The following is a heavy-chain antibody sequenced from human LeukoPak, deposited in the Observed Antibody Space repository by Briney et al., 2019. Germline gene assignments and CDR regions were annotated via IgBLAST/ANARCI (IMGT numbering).Heavy chain of an antibody. J-gene: IGHJ6*03. CDR1: GFIFSTYS. CDR2: ISSSTAYT. D-gene: IGHD5-18*01. CDR3: ARVHSYGSGFYYYYYMDV. V-gene: IGHV3-21*06. Sequence: GGSLRLSCAASGFIFSTYSMTWVRQAPGKGLEWVASISSSTAYTSYADSVKGRFTISRDNAKNSLFLQMNSLRAEDTAVYYCARVHSYGSGFYYYYYMDVWGKGTTVTVSS.